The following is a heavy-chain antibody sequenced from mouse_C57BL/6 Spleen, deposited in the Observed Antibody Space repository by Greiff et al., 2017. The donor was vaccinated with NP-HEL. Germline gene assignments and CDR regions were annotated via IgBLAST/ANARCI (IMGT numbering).Heavy chain of an antibody. V-gene: IGHV1-55*01. D-gene: IGHD3-2*02. CDR1: GYTFTSYW. CDR2: IYPGSGST. CDR3: AREGGQLRLRGAY. J-gene: IGHJ3*01. Sequence: QVQLQQPGAELVKPGASVKMSCKASGYTFTSYWITWVKQRPGQGLEWIGDIYPGSGSTNYNEKFKSKATLTVDTSSSTAYMQLSSLTSEDSAVYYCAREGGQLRLRGAYWGQGTLVTVSA.